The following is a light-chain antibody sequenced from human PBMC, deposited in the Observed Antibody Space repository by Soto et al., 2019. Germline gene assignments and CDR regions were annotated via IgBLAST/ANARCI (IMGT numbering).Light chain of an antibody. J-gene: IGKJ2*01. V-gene: IGKV3-11*01. Sequence: DIVLTQSPATLSLSPGGRATLSCKTSQSVSNFLAWYQQKAGQVPRLLIYDASKRATGIPARFSGSGSGTVFTLTISSLEPEDSAVYYCQLRSNWYTFGQGTNLEIK. CDR2: DAS. CDR1: QSVSNF. CDR3: QLRSNWYT.